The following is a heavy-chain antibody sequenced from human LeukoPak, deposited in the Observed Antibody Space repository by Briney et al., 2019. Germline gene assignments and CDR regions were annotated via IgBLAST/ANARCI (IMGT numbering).Heavy chain of an antibody. V-gene: IGHV1-2*02. D-gene: IGHD5-18*01. CDR2: INPNSGGT. CDR3: ARHGYSYVGRNGEWY. Sequence: GASVKVSCKASGYTFTGYYMHWVRQAPGQGLEWMGWINPNSGGTNYAQKFQGRVTITADKSTSTAYMELSSLRSEDTAVYYCARHGYSYVGRNGEWYWGQGTLVTVSS. J-gene: IGHJ4*02. CDR1: GYTFTGYY.